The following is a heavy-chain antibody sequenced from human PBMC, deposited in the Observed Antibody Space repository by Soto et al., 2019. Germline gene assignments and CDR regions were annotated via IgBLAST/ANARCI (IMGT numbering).Heavy chain of an antibody. CDR3: ARDPATASSSSSFHY. V-gene: IGHV1-18*04. D-gene: IGHD6-6*01. CDR2: ISAYDGNT. CDR1: GYTVTTYG. Sequence: ASVKVSCKASGYTVTTYGITWLRQAPGQGLEWMGWISAYDGNTNYAQKLQGRVSMTTDPSTNTAYMELRSLRSDDPAAYYCARDPATASSSSSFHYWGQGTLVTVAS. J-gene: IGHJ4*02.